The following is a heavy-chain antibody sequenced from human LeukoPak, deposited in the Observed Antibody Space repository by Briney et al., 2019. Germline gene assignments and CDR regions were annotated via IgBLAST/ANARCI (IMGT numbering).Heavy chain of an antibody. CDR3: ARSDVDTAMVFDY. CDR1: GGSISSSSYY. Sequence: PSETLSLTCTVSGGSISSSSYYWGWIRQPPGKGLEWIGSIYYSGSTYYNPSLKSRVTISVDTSKNQFSLKLGSVTAADTAVYYCARSDVDTAMVFDYWGQGTLVTVSS. J-gene: IGHJ4*02. CDR2: IYYSGST. D-gene: IGHD5-18*01. V-gene: IGHV4-39*07.